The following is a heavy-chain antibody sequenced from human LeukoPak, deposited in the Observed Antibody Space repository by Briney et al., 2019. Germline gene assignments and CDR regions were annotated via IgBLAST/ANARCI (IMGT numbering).Heavy chain of an antibody. CDR3: AKDPVGIKLWLQAFDY. V-gene: IGHV3-30*18. CDR2: ISYDGSNK. CDR1: GFTFSSYG. D-gene: IGHD5-18*01. J-gene: IGHJ4*02. Sequence: PGGSLRLSCAASGFTFSSYGMHWVRQAPGKGLEWVAVISYDGSNKYYADSVKGRFTISRDNSKNTLYLQMNSLRAEDTAVYYCAKDPVGIKLWLQAFDYWGQGTLVTVSS.